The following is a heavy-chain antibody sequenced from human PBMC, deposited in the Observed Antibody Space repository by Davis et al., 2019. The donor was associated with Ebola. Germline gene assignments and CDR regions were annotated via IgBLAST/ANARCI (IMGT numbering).Heavy chain of an antibody. J-gene: IGHJ4*02. CDR1: GFTFSSYW. CDR3: ARAVHYYDISANPLGYYFEY. D-gene: IGHD3-22*01. V-gene: IGHV3-7*01. Sequence: GGSLRLSCAASGFTFSSYWMSWVRQAPGKGLEWVANIKQDGSEKYYVDSVKGRFTISRDNAKTSLYLQMNSLRAEDTAVYYCARAVHYYDISANPLGYYFEYWGQGTLVTVSS. CDR2: IKQDGSEK.